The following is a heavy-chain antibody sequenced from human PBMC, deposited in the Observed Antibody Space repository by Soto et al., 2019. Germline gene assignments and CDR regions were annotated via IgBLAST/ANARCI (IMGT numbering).Heavy chain of an antibody. V-gene: IGHV3-48*02. CDR3: ARGISLEWLFDEVPEDYFDY. CDR2: ISSSSSTI. J-gene: IGHJ4*02. CDR1: GFTFSSYS. D-gene: IGHD3-3*01. Sequence: GGSLRLSCAASGFTFSSYSMNWVRQAPGKGLEWVSYISSSSSTIYYADSVKGRFTISRDNAKNSLYLQMNSLRDEDTAVYYCARGISLEWLFDEVPEDYFDYWGQGTLVTVSS.